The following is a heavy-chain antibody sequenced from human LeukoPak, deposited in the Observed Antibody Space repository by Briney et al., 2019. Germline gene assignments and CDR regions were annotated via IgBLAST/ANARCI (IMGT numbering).Heavy chain of an antibody. V-gene: IGHV1-18*01. D-gene: IGHD2-15*01. Sequence: ASVKVSCKASGYTFTSYGISWVRQAPGQGLEWMGGIIPIFGTANYAQKLQGRVTMTTDTSTSTAYMELRSLRSDDTAVYYCARDPGYCSGGSCYSRAFDIWGQGTMVTVSS. CDR1: GYTFTSYG. CDR3: ARDPGYCSGGSCYSRAFDI. J-gene: IGHJ3*02. CDR2: IIPIFGTA.